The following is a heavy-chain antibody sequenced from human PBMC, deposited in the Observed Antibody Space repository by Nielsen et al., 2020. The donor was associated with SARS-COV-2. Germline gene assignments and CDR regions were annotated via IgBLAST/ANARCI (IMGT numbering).Heavy chain of an antibody. Sequence: SETLSLTCTVSGGSISSSSYYWSWIRQPPGKGLEWIGYIYYSGSTNYNPSLKSRVTISVDTSKNQFSLKLSSVTAADTAVYYCARDAYGDYTLGYWGQGTLVTVSS. CDR3: ARDAYGDYTLGY. J-gene: IGHJ4*02. D-gene: IGHD4-17*01. CDR1: GGSISSSSYY. CDR2: IYYSGST. V-gene: IGHV4-61*01.